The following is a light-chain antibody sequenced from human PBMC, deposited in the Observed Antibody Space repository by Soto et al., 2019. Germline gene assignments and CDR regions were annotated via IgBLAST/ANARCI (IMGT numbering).Light chain of an antibody. J-gene: IGKJ3*01. CDR1: QGISNY. CDR2: AAS. CDR3: QKYNSAPPIT. Sequence: DIQMTQSPSSLSASVGDRVTITCRASQGISNYLAWYQQKPGKVPKLLIYAASTLQSGVPSRFSGSGSGTDFTLTISSLQPEDVATYYGQKYNSAPPITFGPGTKVDIK. V-gene: IGKV1-27*01.